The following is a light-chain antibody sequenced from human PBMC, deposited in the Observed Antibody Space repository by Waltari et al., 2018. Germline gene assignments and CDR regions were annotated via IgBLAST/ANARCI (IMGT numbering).Light chain of an antibody. CDR1: SSDIGGYDF. CDR3: SSYTSTNTHVV. J-gene: IGLJ2*01. V-gene: IGLV2-14*03. Sequence: QSTLTQPASVSGSRGQTITISCTGTSSDIGGYDFVSWYQQFPGKAPKLIMYDVNNRPSGGSDRFSGFKSGNTASLTISGLQTEDEAEYYCSSYTSTNTHVVFGGGTKVTVL. CDR2: DVN.